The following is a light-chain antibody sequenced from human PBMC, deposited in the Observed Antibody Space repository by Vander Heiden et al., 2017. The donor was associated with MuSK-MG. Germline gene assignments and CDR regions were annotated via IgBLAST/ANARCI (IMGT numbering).Light chain of an antibody. V-gene: IGKV1-39*01. CDR3: QQGDSNPPNT. Sequence: DIQMTQSPSSLSASVGDRVTIICRASQSISSYLNWYQQKPGKAPKLLTYAASSLQSGVPSRFSGSGYGTDFTLTSSSLQPEDFATYDCQQGDSNPPNTSGQGTKLEIK. CDR1: QSISSY. J-gene: IGKJ2*01. CDR2: AAS.